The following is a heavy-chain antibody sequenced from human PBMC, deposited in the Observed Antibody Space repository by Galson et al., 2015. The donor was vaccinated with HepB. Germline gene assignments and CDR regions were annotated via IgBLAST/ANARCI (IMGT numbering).Heavy chain of an antibody. V-gene: IGHV1-3*01. Sequence: SVKVSCKASGYPFSSHAIHWVRQAPGQRLEWMGWIDPDTGNTKYSQKFQGRVIITRDTSANTAYMELSSLRSEDTAVYHCARDGGTQLWLYYFDYWGQGTVVTVSS. D-gene: IGHD5-18*01. CDR1: GYPFSSHA. CDR2: IDPDTGNT. CDR3: ARDGGTQLWLYYFDY. J-gene: IGHJ4*02.